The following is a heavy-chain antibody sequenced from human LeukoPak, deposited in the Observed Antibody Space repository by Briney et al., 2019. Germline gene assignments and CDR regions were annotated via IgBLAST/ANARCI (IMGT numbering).Heavy chain of an antibody. J-gene: IGHJ5*02. D-gene: IGHD4-23*01. CDR3: ARDVTYYGGDWFDP. CDR1: GFTFSSSA. CDR2: ISSGSSTI. V-gene: IGHV3-48*04. Sequence: GGSLRLSCAASGFTFSSSAMIWVRQAPGKGPEWVSYISSGSSTIYYADSVRGRFTISRDNAKNSLYLQMNSLRAEDTAVYYCARDVTYYGGDWFDPWGQGTLVTVSS.